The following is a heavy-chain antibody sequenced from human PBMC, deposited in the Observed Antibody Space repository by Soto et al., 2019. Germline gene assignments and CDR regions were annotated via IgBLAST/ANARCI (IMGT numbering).Heavy chain of an antibody. J-gene: IGHJ6*02. V-gene: IGHV4-59*08. CDR3: ARQGGGSYGYYYGMDV. Sequence: SETLSLTCTVSGGSISSYYWSWIRQPPGKGLEWIGYIYYSGSTNYNPSLKSRVTISVDTSKNQFSLKLSSVTAADTAVYYCARQGGGSYGYYYGMDVWGQGTTVTVS. D-gene: IGHD1-26*01. CDR1: GGSISSYY. CDR2: IYYSGST.